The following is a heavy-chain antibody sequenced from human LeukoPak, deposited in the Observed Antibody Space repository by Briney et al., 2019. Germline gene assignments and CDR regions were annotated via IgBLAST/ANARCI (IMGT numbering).Heavy chain of an antibody. CDR2: INHSGST. D-gene: IGHD3-22*01. Sequence: SETLSLTCAVYGGSFSGYYWSWIRQPPGKGLEWIGEINHSGSTNYNPSLKSRVTISVDTSKNQFSLKLSSVTAADTAVYYCARWSGGYYFDYWGQGTLVTVSS. CDR3: ARWSGGYYFDY. J-gene: IGHJ4*02. CDR1: GGSFSGYY. V-gene: IGHV4-34*01.